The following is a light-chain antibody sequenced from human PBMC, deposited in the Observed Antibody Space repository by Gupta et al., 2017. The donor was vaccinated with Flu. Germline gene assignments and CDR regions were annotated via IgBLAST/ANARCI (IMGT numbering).Light chain of an antibody. Sequence: PAPLSLSPGERATLSCRASQSARSYLAWYQQTPGQGPRLLIYDVSNRATGIPARFSGSGSGTDFTLTITNLEPEDSAVYYCQQRSNWPWTFGQGTKVEIK. CDR1: QSARSY. J-gene: IGKJ1*01. V-gene: IGKV3-11*01. CDR2: DVS. CDR3: QQRSNWPWT.